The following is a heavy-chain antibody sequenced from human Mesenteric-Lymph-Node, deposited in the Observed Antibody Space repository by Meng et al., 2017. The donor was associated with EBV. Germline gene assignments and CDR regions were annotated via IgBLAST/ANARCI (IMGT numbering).Heavy chain of an antibody. CDR1: GGSFSGYH. D-gene: IGHD3-3*02. Sequence: QVQLQEWGAGLLEPPETLSLTCEASGGSFSGYHWSWIRQPPGKGLEYIGEISQSGDTTYNPSLKSRVTISVDRSRNQFSLKMASVTAADTAVYYCARGAIFGIVITYFDYWSQGTLVTVSS. CDR2: ISQSGDT. J-gene: IGHJ4*02. CDR3: ARGAIFGIVITYFDY. V-gene: IGHV4-34*01.